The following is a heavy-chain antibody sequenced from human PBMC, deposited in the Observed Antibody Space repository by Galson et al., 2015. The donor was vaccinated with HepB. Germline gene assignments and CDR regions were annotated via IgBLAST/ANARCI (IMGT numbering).Heavy chain of an antibody. CDR2: IFPSDSDT. D-gene: IGHD5-12*01. J-gene: IGHJ4*02. V-gene: IGHV5-51*01. CDR1: GYIFSTSW. Sequence: SGAEVKQPGDSLKISCKGSGYIFSTSWIGWVRQMPGKGLQWMGIIFPSDSDTRYSPSFQGQVTISADKSISTAYLQWSSLQASDTAIYYCARLGYSGYEGDYWGQGTLVTVSS. CDR3: ARLGYSGYEGDY.